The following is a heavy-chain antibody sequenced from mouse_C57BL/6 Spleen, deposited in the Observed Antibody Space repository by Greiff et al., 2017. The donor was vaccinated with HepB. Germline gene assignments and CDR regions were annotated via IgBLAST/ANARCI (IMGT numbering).Heavy chain of an antibody. CDR1: GFSLTSYG. J-gene: IGHJ4*01. V-gene: IGHV2-6-1*01. CDR2: IWSDGST. CDR3: ARQTTVVATEGYYAMDY. Sequence: VQLQESGPGLVAPSQSLSITCTVSGFSLTSYGVHWVRQPPGKGLEWLVVIWSDGSTTYNSALKSRLSISKDNSKSQVFLKMNSLQTDDTAMYYCARQTTVVATEGYYAMDYWGQGTSVTVSS. D-gene: IGHD1-1*01.